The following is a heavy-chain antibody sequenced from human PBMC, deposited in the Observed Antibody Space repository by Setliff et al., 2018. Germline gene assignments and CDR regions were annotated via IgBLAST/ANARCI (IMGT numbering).Heavy chain of an antibody. CDR3: ARGVSGVSWTPRY. D-gene: IGHD6-25*01. CDR1: GDSMNDNH. V-gene: IGHV4-4*08. Sequence: SETLSLTCTVSGDSMNDNHWTWMRQPPGKGLEWIGYIYTSGGTNYNPSLKSRVTISVDMTENQFSLILGSVVAADTAVYYCARGVSGVSWTPRYWGRGTRVTVSS. J-gene: IGHJ4*02. CDR2: IYTSGGT.